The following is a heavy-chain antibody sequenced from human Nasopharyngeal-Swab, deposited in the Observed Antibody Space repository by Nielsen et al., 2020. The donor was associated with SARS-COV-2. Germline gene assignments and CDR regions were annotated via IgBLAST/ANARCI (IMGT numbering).Heavy chain of an antibody. CDR3: ASHRGYYDSSGYPYYFDY. V-gene: IGHV3-11*04. D-gene: IGHD3-22*01. CDR2: ISSSGSTI. J-gene: IGHJ4*02. CDR1: GFTFSDYY. Sequence: GESLKISCAASGFTFSDYYMSWIRQAPGKGLEWVSYISSSGSTIYYADSVKGRFTISRDNAKNSLYLQMNSLRAEDTAVYYCASHRGYYDSSGYPYYFDYWGQGTLVTVSS.